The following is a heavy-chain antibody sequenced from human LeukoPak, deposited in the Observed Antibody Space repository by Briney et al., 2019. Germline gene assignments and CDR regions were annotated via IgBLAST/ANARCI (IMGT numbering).Heavy chain of an antibody. Sequence: GGSLRLSCAVSGFTFSSYSMNWVRQAPGKGLEWVSSISTSSSYIYYADSVKGRFIISRDNAKNSLYLQMNSLRAEDTAVYYCARDPPILTGPYYYYMDVWGKGTTVTISS. J-gene: IGHJ6*03. CDR1: GFTFSSYS. V-gene: IGHV3-21*06. CDR2: ISTSSSYI. D-gene: IGHD3-9*01. CDR3: ARDPPILTGPYYYYMDV.